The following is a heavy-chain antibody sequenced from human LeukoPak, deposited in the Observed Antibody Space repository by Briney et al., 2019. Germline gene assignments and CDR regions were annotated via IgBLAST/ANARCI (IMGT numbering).Heavy chain of an antibody. Sequence: ASVKVSCKASGYTFTSYYMHWVRQAPGQGLEWMGIIYPSGGSTSYAQKFQGRVTMTRDTSTSTVYMELSSLRSEDTAVYYCASLYYDYVWGSYRYEDAFDIWGQGTMVTVSS. CDR2: IYPSGGST. CDR3: ASLYYDYVWGSYRYEDAFDI. D-gene: IGHD3-16*02. CDR1: GYTFTSYY. J-gene: IGHJ3*02. V-gene: IGHV1-46*01.